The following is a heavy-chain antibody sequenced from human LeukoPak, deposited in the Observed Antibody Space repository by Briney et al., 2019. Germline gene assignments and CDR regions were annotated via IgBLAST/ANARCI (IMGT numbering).Heavy chain of an antibody. Sequence: GGSLRLSCAASVFTYSNYWMHWVRQAPGKGLVWVSRINSDGINTSYADSVKGRFTISRDNAKNTLNLQMNSLRAEDTAVYYCARDLGQYYDTSDNWFDPWGQGTLVTVSS. V-gene: IGHV3-74*01. CDR2: INSDGINT. CDR1: VFTYSNYW. J-gene: IGHJ5*02. D-gene: IGHD3-22*01. CDR3: ARDLGQYYDTSDNWFDP.